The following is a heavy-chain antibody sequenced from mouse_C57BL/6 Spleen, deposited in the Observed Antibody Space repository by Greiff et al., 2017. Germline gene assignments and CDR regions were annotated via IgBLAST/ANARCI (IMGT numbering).Heavy chain of an antibody. CDR1: GYTFTDYY. V-gene: IGHV1-19*01. CDR2: INPYNGGT. CDR3: ARGYYYGTNFDY. Sequence: EVQLQQSGPVLVKPGASVKMSCKASGYTFTDYYMNWVKQSHGKSLEWIGAINPYNGGTSYNQKFKGKATLTVDKSSSTAYMELNSLTSEDSAVYYCARGYYYGTNFDYWGQGTTLTVSS. J-gene: IGHJ2*01. D-gene: IGHD1-1*01.